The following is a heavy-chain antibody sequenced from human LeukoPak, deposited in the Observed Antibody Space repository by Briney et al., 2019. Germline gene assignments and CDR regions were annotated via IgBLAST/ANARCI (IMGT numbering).Heavy chain of an antibody. J-gene: IGHJ4*02. D-gene: IGHD3-22*01. CDR1: GFTFDDYA. CDR2: ISWNSGSI. Sequence: GGSLRLSCAASGFTFDDYAMHWVRQAPGKGLEWVSGISWNSGSIGYADSVKGRFTISRDNAKNSLYLQMNSLRAEDTALYYCAKDSLSGYYPVLGYYFDCWGQGTLVTVSS. CDR3: AKDSLSGYYPVLGYYFDC. V-gene: IGHV3-9*01.